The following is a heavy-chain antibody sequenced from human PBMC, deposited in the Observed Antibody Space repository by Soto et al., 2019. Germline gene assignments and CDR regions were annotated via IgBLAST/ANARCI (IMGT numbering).Heavy chain of an antibody. CDR2: ISWNSGSI. V-gene: IGHV3-9*01. Sequence: GGSLRLSCAASGFTFDDYAMHWVRQAPGKGLEWVSGISWNSGSIGYADSVKGRFTISRDNAKNSLYLQMNSLRAEDTALYYCAKGGWREYFQHWGQGTLVTISS. D-gene: IGHD6-19*01. CDR1: GFTFDDYA. J-gene: IGHJ1*01. CDR3: AKGGWREYFQH.